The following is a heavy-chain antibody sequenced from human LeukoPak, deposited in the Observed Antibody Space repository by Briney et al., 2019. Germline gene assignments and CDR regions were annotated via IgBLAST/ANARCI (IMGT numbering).Heavy chain of an antibody. D-gene: IGHD1-1*01. CDR1: GFTFSSCG. J-gene: IGHJ4*02. V-gene: IGHV3-48*04. CDR3: ARDRAGTLDY. Sequence: GGSLRLSCGTSGFTFSSCGMSWIRQAPGKWLEWVSYISSSGSTIYYADSVKGRFTISRDNAKNSLYLQMNSLRAEDTAVYYCARDRAGTLDYWGQGTLVTVSS. CDR2: ISSSGSTI.